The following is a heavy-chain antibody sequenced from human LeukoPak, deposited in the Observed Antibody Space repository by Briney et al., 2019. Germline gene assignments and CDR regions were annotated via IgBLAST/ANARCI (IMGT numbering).Heavy chain of an antibody. CDR3: ARGTYYSSSGSYYNLDQ. J-gene: IGHJ4*02. Sequence: SETLSLTCTVSGGSISSSGYYWTWIRQHPGKGLEWLGYIFYSGSTYYNPSLKGRFTISLDTSKNQLSPKLSSVTAADTAVYYCARGTYYSSSGSYYNLDQWGQGTLVTVSS. V-gene: IGHV4-31*03. CDR2: IFYSGST. D-gene: IGHD3-10*01. CDR1: GGSISSSGYY.